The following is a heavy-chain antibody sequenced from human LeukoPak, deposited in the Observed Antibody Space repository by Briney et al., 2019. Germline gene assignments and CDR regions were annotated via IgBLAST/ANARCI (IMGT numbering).Heavy chain of an antibody. V-gene: IGHV3-53*01. D-gene: IGHD3-22*01. CDR1: GFTVSSNY. CDR2: IYSGGST. Sequence: GGSLRLSCAASGFTVSSNYMSWVRQAPGKGLEWVSVIYSGGSTYYADSVKGRFTISRDNSKNTLYLQMNSLRAEDTAVYYCARATDSSGYRGAFDIWGQGTMVTVSS. J-gene: IGHJ3*02. CDR3: ARATDSSGYRGAFDI.